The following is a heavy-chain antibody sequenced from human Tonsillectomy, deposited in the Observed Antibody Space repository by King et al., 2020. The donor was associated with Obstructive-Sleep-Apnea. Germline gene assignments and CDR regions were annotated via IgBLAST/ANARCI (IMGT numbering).Heavy chain of an antibody. CDR3: AKGTYYYDSSGYWNFDY. J-gene: IGHJ4*02. CDR2: ISWDGGST. CDR1: GFTFDDYA. D-gene: IGHD3-22*01. V-gene: IGHV3-43D*03. Sequence: QLVQSGGVVVQPGGSLRLSCAASGFTFDDYAMHWVRQAPGKGLEWVSLISWDGGSTYYADSVKGRFTISRDNSKNSLYLQMNSLRAEDTALYYCAKGTYYYDSSGYWNFDYWGQGTLVTVSS.